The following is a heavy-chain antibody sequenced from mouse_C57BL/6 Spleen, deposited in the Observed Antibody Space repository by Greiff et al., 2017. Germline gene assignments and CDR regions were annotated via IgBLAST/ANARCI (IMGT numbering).Heavy chain of an antibody. V-gene: IGHV5-9*01. J-gene: IGHJ4*01. CDR2: ISGGGGNT. D-gene: IGHD4-1*01. CDR1: GFTFSSYT. CDR3: ARQSNWDYYAMDY. Sequence: EVKLMESGGGLVKLGGSLKPPCAASGFTFSSYTMSWVRQTPEKRLEWVATISGGGGNTYYPDSVKGRFTISRDNAKNTLYLQMSSLRSEDTALYYCARQSNWDYYAMDYWGQGTSVTVSS.